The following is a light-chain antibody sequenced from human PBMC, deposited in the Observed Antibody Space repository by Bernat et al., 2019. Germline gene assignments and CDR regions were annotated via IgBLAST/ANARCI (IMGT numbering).Light chain of an antibody. CDR1: SSDVGTYNL. Sequence: QSALTQPASVSGSPGQSITISCTGTSSDVGTYNLVSWYQQHPGNAPKLMIYEVTKRPSGVSNRFSGSKSGNTASLTISGLHAEDEADYYCCSYAGSQIGVFGGGTKLTVL. CDR3: CSYAGSQIGV. CDR2: EVT. V-gene: IGLV2-23*02. J-gene: IGLJ3*02.